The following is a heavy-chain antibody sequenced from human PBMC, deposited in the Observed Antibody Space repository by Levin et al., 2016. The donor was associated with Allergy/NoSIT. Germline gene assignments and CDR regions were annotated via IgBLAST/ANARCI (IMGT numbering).Heavy chain of an antibody. CDR2: IYSGDST. Sequence: GESLKISCAASGFTVSSNYMSWVRQAPGKGLEWVSVIYSGDSTYYADSVKGRFTISRDNSRNTLYLQMNSLRAEDTAVYYCARDLAFDMWGQGTMVTVSS. CDR1: GFTVSSNY. V-gene: IGHV3-53*01. J-gene: IGHJ3*02. CDR3: ARDLAFDM.